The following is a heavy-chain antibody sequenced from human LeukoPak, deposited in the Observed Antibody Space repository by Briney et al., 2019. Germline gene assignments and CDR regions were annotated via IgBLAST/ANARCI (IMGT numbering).Heavy chain of an antibody. Sequence: GGSLRLSCAASGFTFSSYEMNWVRQAPGKGLEWVSYISSSGSTIYYADSVKGRFTISRDNAKDSLYLQMNSLRAEDTAVYYCARDRGYSYYWGQGTLVTVSS. CDR2: ISSSGSTI. J-gene: IGHJ4*02. V-gene: IGHV3-48*03. D-gene: IGHD5-18*01. CDR3: ARDRGYSYY. CDR1: GFTFSSYE.